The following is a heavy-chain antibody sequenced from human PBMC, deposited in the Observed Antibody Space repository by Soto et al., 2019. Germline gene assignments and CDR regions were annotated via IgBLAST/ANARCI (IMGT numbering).Heavy chain of an antibody. V-gene: IGHV3-21*06. CDR1: GFTFTSCS. Sequence: PGGSLRLSCAAGGFTFTSCSMNWVRHAPGKGLDLVSSISSTTNYIYYGDSMKGRFTISRDNAKNSLYLEMNSLSAEDTAVYYCARESEDLTSNFDYWGQGTLVTVSS. CDR3: ARESEDLTSNFDY. J-gene: IGHJ4*02. CDR2: ISSTTNYI.